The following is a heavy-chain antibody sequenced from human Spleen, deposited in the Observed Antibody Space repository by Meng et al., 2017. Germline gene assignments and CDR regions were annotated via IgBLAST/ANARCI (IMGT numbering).Heavy chain of an antibody. V-gene: IGHV3-7*01. CDR1: GITFSRNS. Sequence: GESLKISCAVSGITFSRNSMSWVRQAPGKGLEWVANIKQDGREKYYVDSVKGRFTISRDNAKNSLYLQMNSLRAEDTAVYYCASSGYSYGRGFDPWGQGTLVTVSS. CDR3: ASSGYSYGRGFDP. D-gene: IGHD5-18*01. J-gene: IGHJ5*02. CDR2: IKQDGREK.